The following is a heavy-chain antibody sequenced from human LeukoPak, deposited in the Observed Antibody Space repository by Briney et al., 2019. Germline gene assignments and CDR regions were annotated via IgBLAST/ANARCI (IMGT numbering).Heavy chain of an antibody. V-gene: IGHV1-24*01. D-gene: IGHD6-13*01. CDR2: FDPEDGET. CDR3: ARDSVPYSSSWPNWFDP. CDR1: GYTLTELS. J-gene: IGHJ5*02. Sequence: GASVKVSCKVSGYTLTELSMHWVRQAPGKGLEWMGGFDPEDGETIYAQKLQGRVTMTTDTSTSTAYMELRSLRSDDTAVYYCARDSVPYSSSWPNWFDPWGQGTLVTVSS.